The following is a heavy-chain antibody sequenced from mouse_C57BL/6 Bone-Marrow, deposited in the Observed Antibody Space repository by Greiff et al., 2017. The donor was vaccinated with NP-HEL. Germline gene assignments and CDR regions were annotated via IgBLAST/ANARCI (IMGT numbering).Heavy chain of an antibody. CDR2: MWSGGST. V-gene: IGHV2-2*01. CDR3: ARDFYYDYDGAY. J-gene: IGHJ3*01. D-gene: IGHD2-4*01. Sequence: QVQLQQSGPGLVQPSQSLSITCTVSGFSLTSYGVHWVRQSPGKGLEWLGVMWSGGSTDYNAAFISRLSISKDNSKSQVFFKMNSLQADDTAIYYCARDFYYDYDGAYWGQGTLVTVSA. CDR1: GFSLTSYG.